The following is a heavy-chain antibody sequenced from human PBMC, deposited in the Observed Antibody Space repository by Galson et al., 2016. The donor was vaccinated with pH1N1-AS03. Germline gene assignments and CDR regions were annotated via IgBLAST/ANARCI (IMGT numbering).Heavy chain of an antibody. Sequence: ETLSLTCAVSGGSMTSPDWWTWVRQPPGKGLEWIGEVHYSGTTSHNPPLNSRVTMSIDKSNNQFSLNLGSVTAADTAVYFCASAGYHTPGYHYWGQGALVTVSS. CDR2: VHYSGTT. CDR3: ASAGYHTPGYHY. CDR1: GGSMTSPDW. J-gene: IGHJ4*02. D-gene: IGHD3-16*02. V-gene: IGHV4-4*01.